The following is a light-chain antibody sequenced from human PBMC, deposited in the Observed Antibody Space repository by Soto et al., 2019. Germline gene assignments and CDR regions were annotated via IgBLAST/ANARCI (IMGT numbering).Light chain of an antibody. J-gene: IGLJ1*01. Sequence: QSVLTQPASVSGSPGQSISISCTGTSYDVGNYNSVSWYQQHPGKAPRLLIHEGNKRPSGVSDRFSGSKSDYTASLTISGLQAVDEADYYCCSYVRGSWTYVFGSGTKVTVL. CDR3: CSYVRGSWTYV. CDR1: SYDVGNYNS. V-gene: IGLV2-23*01. CDR2: EGN.